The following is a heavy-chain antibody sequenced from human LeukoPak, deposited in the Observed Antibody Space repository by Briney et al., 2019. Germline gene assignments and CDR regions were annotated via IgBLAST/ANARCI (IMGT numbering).Heavy chain of an antibody. CDR3: ARGAYHYGSGSYYFDY. D-gene: IGHD3-10*01. CDR1: GGSFSGYY. J-gene: IGHJ4*02. Sequence: PSETLSLTCAVYGGSFSGYYWSWSRQPAGKGLKWIGEINHSGSTNYNPSLKSRVTISVDTSKNQFSLKLSSVTAADTAVYYCARGAYHYGSGSYYFDYWGQGTLVTVSS. V-gene: IGHV4-34*01. CDR2: INHSGST.